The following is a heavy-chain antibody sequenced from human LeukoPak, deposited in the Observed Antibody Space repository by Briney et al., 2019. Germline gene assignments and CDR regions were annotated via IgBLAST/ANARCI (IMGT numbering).Heavy chain of an antibody. J-gene: IGHJ4*02. V-gene: IGHV3-48*03. D-gene: IGHD3-10*01. CDR2: ISSSGSTI. CDR3: ASHLWFGELWDYFDY. Sequence: GGSLGLSCAASGFTFSSYEMNWVRQAPGKGLEWVSYISSSGSTIYYADSVKGRFTISRDNAKNSLYLQMNSLRAEDTAVYYCASHLWFGELWDYFDYWGQGTLVTVSS. CDR1: GFTFSSYE.